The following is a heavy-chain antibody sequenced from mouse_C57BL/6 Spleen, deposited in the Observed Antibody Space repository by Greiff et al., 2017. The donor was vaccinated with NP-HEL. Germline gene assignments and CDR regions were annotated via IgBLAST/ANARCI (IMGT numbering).Heavy chain of an antibody. J-gene: IGHJ4*01. CDR2: IRLKSDNYAT. CDR1: GFTFSNYW. D-gene: IGHD2-5*01. V-gene: IGHV6-3*01. Sequence: VQLKESGGGLVQPGGSMKLSCVASGFTFSNYWMNWVRQSPEKGLEWVAQIRLKSDNYATQYAESVKGRFTISRDDSKSSVYLQMNNLRAEDTGIYYCTGGAYYSNPFYAMDYWGQGTSVTVSS. CDR3: TGGAYYSNPFYAMDY.